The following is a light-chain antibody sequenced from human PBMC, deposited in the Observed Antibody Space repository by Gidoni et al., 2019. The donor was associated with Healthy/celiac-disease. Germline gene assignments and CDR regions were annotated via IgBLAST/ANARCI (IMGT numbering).Light chain of an antibody. Sequence: DIVMTQSPDSLAVSLGERATINCKSSQSVLYSSNNKNYVAWYQQKPGQPPKLLIYWASTRESGVPDRFSGSGSGTDFTLTISSLQAEYVAVYYCQQYYSTPPLTFXGXTKVEIK. CDR2: WAS. CDR3: QQYYSTPPLT. V-gene: IGKV4-1*01. CDR1: QSVLYSSNNKNY. J-gene: IGKJ4*01.